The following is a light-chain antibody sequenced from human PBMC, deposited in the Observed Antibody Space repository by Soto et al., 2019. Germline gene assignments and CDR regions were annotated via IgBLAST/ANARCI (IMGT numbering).Light chain of an antibody. Sequence: TQSAGTLSLSPGERVTLSCRASQSVSSSYLAWYQQKPGKVPKLLIYTASSLQSGVPSRFGGSGSGTDFTLTISSLQPEDVATYYCQEYKNAPLTFGGGTKVDI. V-gene: IGKV1-27*01. CDR3: QEYKNAPLT. CDR2: TAS. CDR1: QSVSSSY. J-gene: IGKJ4*01.